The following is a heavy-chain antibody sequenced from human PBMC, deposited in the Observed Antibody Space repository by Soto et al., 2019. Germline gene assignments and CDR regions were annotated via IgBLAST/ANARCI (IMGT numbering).Heavy chain of an antibody. CDR3: ARYTSMVRPFDA. Sequence: XESLKIYCRGSGYSFSRFLLVWVRQMPGKGLEWMGIIDPGDCDTRYTPAFQGQVTISADKSINTAYLHWSSLKAADTAMYYCARYTSMVRPFDAWGQGTLVTVSS. CDR2: IDPGDCDT. CDR1: GYSFSRFL. J-gene: IGHJ4*02. D-gene: IGHD3-10*01. V-gene: IGHV5-51*01.